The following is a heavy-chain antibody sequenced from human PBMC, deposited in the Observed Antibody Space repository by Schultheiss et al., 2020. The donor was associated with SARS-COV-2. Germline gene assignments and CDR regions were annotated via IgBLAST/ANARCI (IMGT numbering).Heavy chain of an antibody. Sequence: SETLSLTCTVSGGSISSYYWSWIRQPPGKGLEWIGNIYYSGSTNYNPSLKSRVTMSVDTSKNQFSLKLSSVTAADTAVYYCARGYYDFWSGYGMDVWGQGTTVTVSS. CDR2: IYYSGST. V-gene: IGHV4-59*08. CDR1: GGSISSYY. D-gene: IGHD3-3*01. CDR3: ARGYYDFWSGYGMDV. J-gene: IGHJ6*02.